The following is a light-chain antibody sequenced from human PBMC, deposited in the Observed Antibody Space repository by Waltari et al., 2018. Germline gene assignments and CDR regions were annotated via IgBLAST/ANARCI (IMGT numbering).Light chain of an antibody. Sequence: DIVLTQSPAILSLSPGERASLSCRASQSVTNYLAWYQQKPGQAPRLLIYDTSNRATGIPARFSGSGXATDFTLTISSLEPDXXXVYYCQQRRNWPLTFGGGTKVEIK. CDR1: QSVTNY. J-gene: IGKJ4*01. CDR2: DTS. V-gene: IGKV3-11*01. CDR3: QQRRNWPLT.